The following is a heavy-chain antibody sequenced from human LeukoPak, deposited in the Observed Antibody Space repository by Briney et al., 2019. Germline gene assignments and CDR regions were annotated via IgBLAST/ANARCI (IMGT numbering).Heavy chain of an antibody. V-gene: IGHV1-69*13. CDR3: ARRRDSGSLQHFDY. D-gene: IGHD1-26*01. Sequence: ASVKVSCKASGGTFISYAISWVRQAPGQGLEWMGGIIPIFGTANYAQKFQGRVTITADESTSTAYMELSSLRSEDTAVYYCARRRDSGSLQHFDYWGQGTLVTVSS. J-gene: IGHJ4*02. CDR2: IIPIFGTA. CDR1: GGTFISYA.